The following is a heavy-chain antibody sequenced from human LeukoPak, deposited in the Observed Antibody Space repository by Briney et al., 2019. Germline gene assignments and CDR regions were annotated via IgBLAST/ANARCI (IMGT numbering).Heavy chain of an antibody. D-gene: IGHD3-10*02. CDR1: GFTFSSYS. J-gene: IGHJ6*04. CDR2: ISDSGANT. CDR3: AELGITMIGGV. V-gene: IGHV3-23*01. Sequence: GTLRLSCAASGFTFSSYSMSWVRQAPGKGLEWVSIISDSGANTYYADSVRGRFTISRDNSKNSLYLQMNSLRAEDTAVYYCAELGITMIGGVWGKGTTVTISS.